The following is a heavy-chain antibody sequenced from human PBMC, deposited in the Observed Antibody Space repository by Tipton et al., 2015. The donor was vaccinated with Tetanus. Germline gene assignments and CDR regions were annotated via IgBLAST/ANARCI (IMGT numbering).Heavy chain of an antibody. D-gene: IGHD3-9*01. Sequence: TLSLTCAVSGGSFSDYYWTWIRQSPGKGLEWIGEINHGGGSNYNPSLKSRVTLSLDTSKNHFSLRLSSVTAADTAVYYCARATEHDIMTGYDNWGPGTQVTVSS. CDR1: GGSFSDYY. CDR2: INHGGGS. CDR3: ARATEHDIMTGYDN. J-gene: IGHJ4*02. V-gene: IGHV4-34*01.